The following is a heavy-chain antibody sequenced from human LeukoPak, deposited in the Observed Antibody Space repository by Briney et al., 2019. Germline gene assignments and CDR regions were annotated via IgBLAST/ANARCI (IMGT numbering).Heavy chain of an antibody. CDR2: IRYDGNYN. Sequence: GGSLRLSCAASEFTFSKYGMHWVRQAPGKGLEWVAFIRYDGNYNYYADIVKGRFTISRDDSKNTMFLQMTNLRPDDTAVYFCAKDRMTVFESWGQGTLVTVSS. D-gene: IGHD2-21*02. J-gene: IGHJ4*02. V-gene: IGHV3-30*02. CDR3: AKDRMTVFES. CDR1: EFTFSKYG.